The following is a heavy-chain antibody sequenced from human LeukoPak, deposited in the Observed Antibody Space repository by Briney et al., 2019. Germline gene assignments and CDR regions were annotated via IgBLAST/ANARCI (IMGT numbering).Heavy chain of an antibody. CDR1: GFTLSDYY. CDR3: ARRFCSTSSCDAFDI. V-gene: IGHV3-11*04. CDR2: ISSSGSII. J-gene: IGHJ3*02. D-gene: IGHD2-2*01. Sequence: GGSLRLSCAAYGFTLSDYYMSWIRQAPGKGLEWVSYISSSGSIIYYADSVKGRFTISRDNAKNSLYLQMNSLRAEDTAEYYCARRFCSTSSCDAFDIWGQGTMVTVSS.